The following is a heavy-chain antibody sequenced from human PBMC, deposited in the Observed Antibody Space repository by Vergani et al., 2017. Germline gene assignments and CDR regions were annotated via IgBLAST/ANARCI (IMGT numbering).Heavy chain of an antibody. CDR1: GYTFTSYG. J-gene: IGHJ2*01. D-gene: IGHD3-22*01. Sequence: QVQLVQSGAEVKKPGASVKVSCKASGYTFTSYGISWVRQAPGQGLEWMGWISAYNGNTNYAQKRQGRVTMTTDTSTSTAYMELRSLRSDDTAVYYCAREDNYYDSSGYYSWYFDLWGRGTLVTVSS. CDR2: ISAYNGNT. V-gene: IGHV1-18*01. CDR3: AREDNYYDSSGYYSWYFDL.